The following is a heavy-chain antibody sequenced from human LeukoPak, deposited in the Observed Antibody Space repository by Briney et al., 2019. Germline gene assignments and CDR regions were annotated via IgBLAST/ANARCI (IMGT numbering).Heavy chain of an antibody. CDR1: GLTFSSYG. J-gene: IGHJ3*02. D-gene: IGHD3-10*02. Sequence: GGSLRLSCAASGLTFSSYGMHWVRQAPGKGLEWVAVISYDGSNKYYADSVKGRFTISRDNSKNTLYLQMNSLRAEDTAVYYCAKVIGPYYYVPDAFDIWGQGTMVTVSS. CDR3: AKVIGPYYYVPDAFDI. CDR2: ISYDGSNK. V-gene: IGHV3-30*18.